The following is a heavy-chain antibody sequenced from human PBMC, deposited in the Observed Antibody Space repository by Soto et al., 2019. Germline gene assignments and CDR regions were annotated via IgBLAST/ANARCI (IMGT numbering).Heavy chain of an antibody. CDR3: AREGLDTAGFLDI. V-gene: IGHV3-74*01. D-gene: IGHD6-13*01. Sequence: PGGSLRLSCAASGFTFSTYWMHWVRQAPGKGLMWVSRKSDGSSTTYADSVKGRFTISRDNAKNTLYLQMSSLRAEDTAVYYCAREGLDTAGFLDIWGQGTMVTVSS. J-gene: IGHJ3*02. CDR1: GFTFSTYW. CDR2: KSDGSST.